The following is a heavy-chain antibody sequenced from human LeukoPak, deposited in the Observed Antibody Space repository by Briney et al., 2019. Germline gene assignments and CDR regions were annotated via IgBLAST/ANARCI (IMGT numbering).Heavy chain of an antibody. CDR3: ARGGYSSTWYGVAAFDI. V-gene: IGHV3-30-3*01. Sequence: GGSLRLSCAASGFTFSSYAMHWVRQAPGKGLEWVAVISYDGSNKYYADSVKGRFTISRDNSKNTLYLQMNSLRAEDTAVYYCARGGYSSTWYGVAAFDICGQGTMVTVSS. J-gene: IGHJ3*02. CDR2: ISYDGSNK. CDR1: GFTFSSYA. D-gene: IGHD6-13*01.